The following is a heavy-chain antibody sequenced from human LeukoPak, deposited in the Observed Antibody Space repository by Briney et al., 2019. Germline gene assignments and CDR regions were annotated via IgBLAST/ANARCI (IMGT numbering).Heavy chain of an antibody. D-gene: IGHD6-13*01. CDR3: ARVLSAADPFDY. CDR2: IYHSGST. Sequence: PSETLSLTCTVSGGSISSGGYYWSWIRQPPGKGLEWIGYIYHSGSTYYNPSLKSRVTISVDRSKNQFSLKLSSVTAADTAVYYCARVLSAADPFDYWGQGTLVTVSS. V-gene: IGHV4-30-2*01. J-gene: IGHJ4*02. CDR1: GGSISSGGYY.